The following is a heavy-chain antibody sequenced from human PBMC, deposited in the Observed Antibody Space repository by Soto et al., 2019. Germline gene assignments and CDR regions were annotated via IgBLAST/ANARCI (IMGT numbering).Heavy chain of an antibody. Sequence: SETLSHTCTVSGGSIISSSYYWGWIRKPPGKGLEWIGSIYYSGSTYYNPSLKSRVTISVDTSKNQFSLKLSSVTAADTAVYYCARNYGDDYWGQGTLVTVSS. CDR3: ARNYGDDY. CDR2: IYYSGST. V-gene: IGHV4-39*07. CDR1: GGSIISSSYY. J-gene: IGHJ4*02. D-gene: IGHD4-17*01.